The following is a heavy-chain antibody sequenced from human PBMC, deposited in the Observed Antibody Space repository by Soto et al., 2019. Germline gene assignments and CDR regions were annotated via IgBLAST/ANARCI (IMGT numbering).Heavy chain of an antibody. CDR1: GFSLSTSGVG. V-gene: IGHV2-5*02. CDR2: IYWDDDK. Sequence: TTLVNPTQTLTLPCTFSGFSLSTSGVGVGWIRQPPGKALDRLALIYWDDDKRYTPSLNSRLTITKDTSKNQVVLTMTNMDTVDTATYFSVLSPVGSGYYDNWFNPWGQGTRVTASS. CDR3: VLSPVGSGYYDNWFNP. J-gene: IGHJ5*02. D-gene: IGHD3-22*01.